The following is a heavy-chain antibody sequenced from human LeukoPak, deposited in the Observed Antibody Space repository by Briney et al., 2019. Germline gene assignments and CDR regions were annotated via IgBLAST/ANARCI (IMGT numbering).Heavy chain of an antibody. V-gene: IGHV1-2*02. J-gene: IGHJ6*03. Sequence: ASVKVSCKASGYTFTGYYMHWVRQAPGQGLEWMGWINPNSGGTNYAQKLQGRVTMTRDTSISTAYLELSRLRSDDTAVYYCARNSEVDTAMVMYYYYYYMDVWGKGTTVTVSS. CDR2: INPNSGGT. CDR3: ARNSEVDTAMVMYYYYYYMDV. D-gene: IGHD5-18*01. CDR1: GYTFTGYY.